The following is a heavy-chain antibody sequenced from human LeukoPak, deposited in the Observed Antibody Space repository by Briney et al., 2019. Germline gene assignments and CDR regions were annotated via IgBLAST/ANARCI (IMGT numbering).Heavy chain of an antibody. D-gene: IGHD6-6*01. Sequence: GGSLRLSCATSGVTFSSYYMNWGRQDTVKGLEWVSRIGTAGDPYYPGSVKGRFTISRENAKNPLYLQMNSLSAGDTAVYYCARDSSSSNAVDIWGQGTMVTVSS. V-gene: IGHV3-13*05. CDR2: IGTAGDP. J-gene: IGHJ3*02. CDR3: ARDSSSSNAVDI. CDR1: GVTFSSYY.